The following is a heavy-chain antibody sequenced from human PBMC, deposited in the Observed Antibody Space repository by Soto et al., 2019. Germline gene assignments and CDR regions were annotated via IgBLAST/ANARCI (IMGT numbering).Heavy chain of an antibody. D-gene: IGHD6-19*01. Sequence: QVQLVESGGGVVQPGRSLRLSCAASRFTFSDSGFRCSNFGMHWVRQAPGKVLDRVAVIWYDGSHEYYVDSVKGRFTISRDNSKNTFDLQMNGLRVEDTAVYDCASELGVGSVAGILRLWGQGTLVTVSS. CDR3: ASELGVGSVAGILRL. CDR2: IWYDGSHE. V-gene: IGHV3-33*01. CDR1: RFTFSDSGFRCSNFG. J-gene: IGHJ4*02.